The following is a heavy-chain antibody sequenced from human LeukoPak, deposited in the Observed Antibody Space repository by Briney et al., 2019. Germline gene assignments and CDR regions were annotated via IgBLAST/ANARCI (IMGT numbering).Heavy chain of an antibody. V-gene: IGHV3-30*04. CDR3: AKAHIAAAAPNWFDP. CDR1: GISFSTYP. J-gene: IGHJ5*02. CDR2: ISYDGSNK. Sequence: PGGSLRLSCTASGISFSTYPLHWVRQAPGKGLEWVAVISYDGSNKYYADSVKGRFTISRDNSKNTLYLQMNSLRAEDTAVYYCAKAHIAAAAPNWFDPWGQGTLVTVSS. D-gene: IGHD6-13*01.